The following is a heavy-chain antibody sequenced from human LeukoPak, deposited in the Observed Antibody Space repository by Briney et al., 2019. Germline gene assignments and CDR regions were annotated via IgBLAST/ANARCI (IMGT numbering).Heavy chain of an antibody. V-gene: IGHV1-69*13. Sequence: SVKVSCKTSGGTLSNYILSWVRQAPGQGLEWMGGIIPVFGTADYAQKFQDRVTITADESTNTVYMELSNLRSEDTAVYYCARHLYHDDFWSGYIDYWGQGSLLTISS. J-gene: IGHJ4*02. D-gene: IGHD3-3*01. CDR2: IIPVFGTA. CDR1: GGTLSNYI. CDR3: ARHLYHDDFWSGYIDY.